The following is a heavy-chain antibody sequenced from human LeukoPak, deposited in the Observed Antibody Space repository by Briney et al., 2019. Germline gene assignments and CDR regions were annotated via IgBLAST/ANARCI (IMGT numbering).Heavy chain of an antibody. J-gene: IGHJ4*02. D-gene: IGHD3-16*02. V-gene: IGHV4-34*01. Sequence: SETLCLTCAVYGGSFSGYYWSRIRQPPGKGLEWIGEINHSGSIDYNPSLKSRVTISADTSKKQFSLKLSSVTAADTAVYYCARVGYDYVWGSYRLLDYWGRGTLVTVSS. CDR3: ARVGYDYVWGSYRLLDY. CDR1: GGSFSGYY. CDR2: INHSGSI.